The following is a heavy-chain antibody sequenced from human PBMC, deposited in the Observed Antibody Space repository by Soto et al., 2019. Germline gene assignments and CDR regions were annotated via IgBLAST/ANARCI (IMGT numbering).Heavy chain of an antibody. D-gene: IGHD3-10*01. J-gene: IGHJ3*02. V-gene: IGHV3-23*01. Sequence: EVQLLESGGGLVQPGGSLRLSCAASGFTFSSYAMSWVRQAPGKGLEWVSTFRGTGDGTYYADSVRGRFTVSRDNSKNTLYLQMNGLRGGDTDVYYCAKGPDPGAFDIWGQGTMVTVSS. CDR1: GFTFSSYA. CDR3: AKGPDPGAFDI. CDR2: FRGTGDGT.